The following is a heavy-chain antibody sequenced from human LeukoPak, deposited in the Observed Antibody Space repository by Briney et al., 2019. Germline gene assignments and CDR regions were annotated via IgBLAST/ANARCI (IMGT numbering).Heavy chain of an antibody. CDR3: AKPLSAASGTDFHY. V-gene: IGHV3-23*01. CDR1: GFTFSSYA. Sequence: GGSLRLSCAASGFTFSSYAMSWVRQAPGNGLDWVSAISGSGTTTYYAYPVKGRFTISRDISKNTLYLQMNSLRAEDTAVYYSAKPLSAASGTDFHYGGGGTLVTVSS. J-gene: IGHJ4*02. D-gene: IGHD6-13*01. CDR2: ISGSGTTT.